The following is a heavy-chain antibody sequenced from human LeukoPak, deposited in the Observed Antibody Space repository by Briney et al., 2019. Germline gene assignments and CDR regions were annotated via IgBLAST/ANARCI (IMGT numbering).Heavy chain of an antibody. J-gene: IGHJ4*02. D-gene: IGHD3/OR15-3a*01. CDR1: GGSISSYH. Sequence: SETLSLTCTVSGGSISSYHWSWIRQPPGKGLEWIGYIYYSGSTNYNPSLKSRVTISVDTSKNQFSLKLSSVTAADTAVYYCAMGVDWGPFDYWGQGTLVTVSS. V-gene: IGHV4-59*01. CDR2: IYYSGST. CDR3: AMGVDWGPFDY.